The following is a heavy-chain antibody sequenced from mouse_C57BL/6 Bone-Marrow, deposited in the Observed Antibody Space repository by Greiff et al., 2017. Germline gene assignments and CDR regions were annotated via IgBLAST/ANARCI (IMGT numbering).Heavy chain of an antibody. CDR1: GFTFSDYY. Sequence: EVQRVESEGGLVQPGSSMKLSCTASGFTFSDYYMAWVRQVPEKGLEWVANINYDGSSTYYLDSLKSRFIISRDNATNILYLQMSSLKSEDTATYYCARDGGWDYFDYWGQGTTLTVSS. V-gene: IGHV5-16*01. CDR3: ARDGGWDYFDY. D-gene: IGHD3-3*01. J-gene: IGHJ2*01. CDR2: INYDGSST.